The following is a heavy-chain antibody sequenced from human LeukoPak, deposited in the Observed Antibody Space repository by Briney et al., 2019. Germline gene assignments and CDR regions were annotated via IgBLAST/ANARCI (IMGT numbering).Heavy chain of an antibody. Sequence: SETLSLTCAVYGGSFSGYYWSWIRQPPGKGLEWIGEINHSGSTNYNPSLKSRVTMSLDTSKNQVSLKITSVTAADTAVYYCARDSGTTGEVKFDPWGPGTLVIVSS. CDR1: GGSFSGYY. CDR2: INHSGST. V-gene: IGHV4-34*01. J-gene: IGHJ5*02. CDR3: ARDSGTTGEVKFDP. D-gene: IGHD3-10*01.